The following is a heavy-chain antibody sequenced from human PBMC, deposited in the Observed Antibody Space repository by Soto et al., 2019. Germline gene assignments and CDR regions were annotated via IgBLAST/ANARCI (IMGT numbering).Heavy chain of an antibody. Sequence: GGSLRLSCAASGFTFSAHWMHWVRQTPGKGLLWVSHINNDGSGTSYADSVKGRFTISRDNAKKTLYLQMDSLRPEDTAVYFCARDDRGFDYWGQGTLVTVSS. D-gene: IGHD3-10*01. V-gene: IGHV3-74*01. CDR3: ARDDRGFDY. CDR2: INNDGSGT. CDR1: GFTFSAHW. J-gene: IGHJ4*02.